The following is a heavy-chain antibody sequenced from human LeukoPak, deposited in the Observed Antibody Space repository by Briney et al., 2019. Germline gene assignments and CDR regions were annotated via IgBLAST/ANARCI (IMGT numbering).Heavy chain of an antibody. CDR1: GFTFSSYG. Sequence: GGSLRLSCAASGFTFSSYGMHWVRQAPGKGLEWVAFIRYDGSNKYYADSVKGRFTISRDNSKNTLYLQMNSLRAEDTAVYYCAKDKSSGPYYYYYMDVWGKGNTVTVSS. CDR2: IRYDGSNK. D-gene: IGHD5-12*01. V-gene: IGHV3-30*02. CDR3: AKDKSSGPYYYYYMDV. J-gene: IGHJ6*03.